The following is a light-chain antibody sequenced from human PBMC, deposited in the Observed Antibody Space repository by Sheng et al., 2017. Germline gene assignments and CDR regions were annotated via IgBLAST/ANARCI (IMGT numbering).Light chain of an antibody. CDR3: QQYYSTPPWT. Sequence: DIQMTQSPSSLSASVGDRVTITCRASQDIRSALAWYQLKPGKAPMLLLYAASRLEGGVPSRFSGSGSGTDYTLTISSLQPEDFATYSCQQYYSTPPWTFGRRDRRWISN. CDR2: AAS. CDR1: QDIRSA. J-gene: IGKJ1*01. V-gene: IGKV1-NL1*01.